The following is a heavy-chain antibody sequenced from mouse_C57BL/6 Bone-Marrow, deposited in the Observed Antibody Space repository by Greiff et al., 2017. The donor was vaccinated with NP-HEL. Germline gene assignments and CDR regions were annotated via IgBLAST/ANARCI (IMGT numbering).Heavy chain of an antibody. CDR2: IYPGGGYT. J-gene: IGHJ3*01. V-gene: IGHV1-63*01. CDR1: GYTFTNYW. Sequence: VQLQQSGAELVRPGTSVKMSCKASGYTFTNYWIGWAKQRPGHGLEWIGDIYPGGGYTNYNEKFKGKATLTADKSSSTAYMQLSSLTSEDSAIYYCASHDGYCPAWFAYWGQGTLVTVSA. CDR3: ASHDGYCPAWFAY. D-gene: IGHD2-3*01.